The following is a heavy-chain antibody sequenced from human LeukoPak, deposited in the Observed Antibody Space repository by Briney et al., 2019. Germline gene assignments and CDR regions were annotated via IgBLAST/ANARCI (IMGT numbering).Heavy chain of an antibody. CDR3: ARQYNWNDGFTPGSRYYFDY. CDR2: IYPVDSDT. V-gene: IGHV5-51*01. D-gene: IGHD1-1*01. J-gene: IGHJ4*02. CDR1: GYSFTSYW. Sequence: GESLKISCKGSGYSFTSYWIGWLRQMPGKGLEWMGIIYPVDSDTRYSPSFQGQVTISADQSISTAYLQWSSLKASDPAMYYCARQYNWNDGFTPGSRYYFDYWGQGTLVTVSS.